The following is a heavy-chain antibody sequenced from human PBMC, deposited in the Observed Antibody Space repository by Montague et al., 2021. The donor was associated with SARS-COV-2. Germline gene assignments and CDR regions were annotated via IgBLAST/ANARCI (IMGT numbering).Heavy chain of an antibody. J-gene: IGHJ4*02. V-gene: IGHV4-4*02. Sequence: SETLSLTCTVSGGSISSSNWWSWVRYPPGKGLDWVEELYHSGNTNYNPSLQSRFTITVDKSKNQFSLRLSSVTAADTAVYYCARPSILGDHRFDYWGQGTLVTVSS. CDR2: LYHSGNT. CDR3: ARPSILGDHRFDY. CDR1: GGSISSSNW. D-gene: IGHD3-16*01.